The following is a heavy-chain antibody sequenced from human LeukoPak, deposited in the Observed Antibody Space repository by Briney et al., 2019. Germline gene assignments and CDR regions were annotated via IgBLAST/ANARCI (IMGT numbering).Heavy chain of an antibody. CDR1: GFTFSSYA. CDR2: ISGSGGST. J-gene: IGHJ6*02. Sequence: GGSLRLSCAASGFTFSSYAMSWVRQAPGKGLEWVSAISGSGGSTYYADSVKGRFTISRDNSKNTLYLQMKSLRAEDTAVYYCAKDGKRSSSSSGGMDVWGQGTTVTVSS. CDR3: AKDGKRSSSSSGGMDV. D-gene: IGHD6-6*01. V-gene: IGHV3-23*01.